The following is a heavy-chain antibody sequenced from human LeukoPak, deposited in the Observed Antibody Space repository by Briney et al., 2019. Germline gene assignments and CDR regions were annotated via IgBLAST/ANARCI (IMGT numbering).Heavy chain of an antibody. V-gene: IGHV3-30*02. J-gene: IGHJ5*02. CDR1: GFTFSSYG. CDR3: AKDVIPPHMEHDWFDP. CDR2: IRYDGSNK. D-gene: IGHD2/OR15-2a*01. Sequence: GGSLRLSCAASGFTFSSYGMHWVRQAPGKGLEWVAFIRYDGSNKYYADSVKGRFTISRDNSKNTLYLQMNSLRAEDTAVYHCAKDVIPPHMEHDWFDPWGQGTLVTVSS.